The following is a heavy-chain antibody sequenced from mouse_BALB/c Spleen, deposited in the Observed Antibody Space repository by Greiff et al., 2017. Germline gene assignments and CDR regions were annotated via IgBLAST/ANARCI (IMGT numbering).Heavy chain of an antibody. D-gene: IGHD1-3*01. CDR2: ISSGGSYT. CDR3: ARRLTNYFDY. V-gene: IGHV5-6*02. CDR1: GFTFSSYG. J-gene: IGHJ2*01. Sequence: DVKLVESGGDLVKPGGSLKLSCAASGFTFSSYGMSWVRQTPDKRLEWVATISSGGSYTYYPDSVKGRFTISRDNAKNTLYLQMSSLKSEDTAMYYCARRLTNYFDYWGQGTTLTVSS.